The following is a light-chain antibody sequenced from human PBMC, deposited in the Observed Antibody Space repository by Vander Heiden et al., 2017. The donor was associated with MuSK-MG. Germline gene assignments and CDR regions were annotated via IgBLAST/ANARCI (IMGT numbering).Light chain of an antibody. Sequence: DIQMTQSPSSLSASIGDRVTITCRASQSISSYLNWYQQKPGKAPKLLIYAVSDLQSGVPSNFSGRGSGRDFTLTISSLQPEDFATYYCQQSVITPQTFGQGTKVEIK. CDR1: QSISSY. CDR3: QQSVITPQT. V-gene: IGKV1-39*01. CDR2: AVS. J-gene: IGKJ1*01.